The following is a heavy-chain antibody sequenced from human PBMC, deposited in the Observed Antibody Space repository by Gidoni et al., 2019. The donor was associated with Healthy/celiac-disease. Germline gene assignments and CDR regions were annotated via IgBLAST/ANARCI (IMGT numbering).Heavy chain of an antibody. V-gene: IGHV3-23*01. CDR1: GFTFSSYA. CDR3: AKITRFVVERKPDY. CDR2: ISGSGGST. Sequence: EVQLLESGGGLVQPGGSLRLSCAASGFTFSSYAMSWVRQAPGKGLEWVAAISGSGGSTYYADSVKGRFTISRDNSKNTLYLQMNSLRAEDTAVYYCAKITRFVVERKPDYWGQGTLVTVSS. J-gene: IGHJ4*02. D-gene: IGHD2-15*01.